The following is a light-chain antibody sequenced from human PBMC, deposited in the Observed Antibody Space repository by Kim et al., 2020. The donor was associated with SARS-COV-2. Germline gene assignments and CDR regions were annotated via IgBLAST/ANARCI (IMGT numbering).Light chain of an antibody. J-gene: IGKJ2*01. CDR3: QQSYSTPQT. Sequence: SAAVGDRVTITCRASQSISSYLNWYQQKPGKAPKLLIYAASSLQSGVPSRFNGSGSGTDFTLTISSLQPEDFATYYCQQSYSTPQTFGQGTKLEIK. CDR1: QSISSY. CDR2: AAS. V-gene: IGKV1-39*01.